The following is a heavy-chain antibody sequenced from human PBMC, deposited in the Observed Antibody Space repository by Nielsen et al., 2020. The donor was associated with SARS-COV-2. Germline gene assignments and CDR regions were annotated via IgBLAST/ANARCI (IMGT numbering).Heavy chain of an antibody. Sequence: SVKAPCKASGGTFSSYAISWLRQAPGQGLEWMGGIIPIFGTANYAQKFQGRVTITADESTSTAYMELSSLRSEDTAVYYCAREGTATISPFDYWGQGTLVTVSS. D-gene: IGHD2-15*01. CDR3: AREGTATISPFDY. V-gene: IGHV1-69*13. J-gene: IGHJ4*02. CDR1: GGTFSSYA. CDR2: IIPIFGTA.